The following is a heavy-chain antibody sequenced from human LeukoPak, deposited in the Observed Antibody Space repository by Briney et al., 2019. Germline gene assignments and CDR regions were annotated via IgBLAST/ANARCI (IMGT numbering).Heavy chain of an antibody. Sequence: PSEILSLTCTVSGGSISSSSYYWGWIRQPPGKGLEWIGSIYYSGSTYYNPSLKSRVTISVDTSKNQFSLKLSSVTAADTAVYYCARDVWFDPWGKGTLVTVSS. CDR2: IYYSGST. J-gene: IGHJ5*02. V-gene: IGHV4-39*02. CDR1: GGSISSSSYY. CDR3: ARDVWFDP.